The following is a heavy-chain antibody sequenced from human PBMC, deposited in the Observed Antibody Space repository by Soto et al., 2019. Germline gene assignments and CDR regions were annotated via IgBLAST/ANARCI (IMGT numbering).Heavy chain of an antibody. CDR1: GFTFSSYA. CDR2: ISSNGGST. CDR3: ARDQYSSSWPYYYYGMDV. Sequence: PGGSLRLSCAASGFTFSSYAMHWVRQAPGKGLEYVSAISSNGGSTYYANSVKGRFTISRDNSKNTLYLQMGSLRAEDMAVYYCARDQYSSSWPYYYYGMDVWGQGTTVTVSS. J-gene: IGHJ6*02. D-gene: IGHD6-13*01. V-gene: IGHV3-64*01.